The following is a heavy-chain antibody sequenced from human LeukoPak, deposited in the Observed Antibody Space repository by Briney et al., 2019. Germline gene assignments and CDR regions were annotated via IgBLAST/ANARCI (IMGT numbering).Heavy chain of an antibody. CDR2: INHSGST. D-gene: IGHD5-24*01. V-gene: IGHV4-34*01. CDR3: ARDGYNFAY. Sequence: SETLSLTCAVYGGSFSGYYWSWIRQPPGKGLEWIGEINHSGSTNYNPSLKSRVTISVDTSKNQFSLKLSSVTAADTAVYYCARDGYNFAYWGQGTLVTVSS. CDR1: GGSFSGYY. J-gene: IGHJ4*02.